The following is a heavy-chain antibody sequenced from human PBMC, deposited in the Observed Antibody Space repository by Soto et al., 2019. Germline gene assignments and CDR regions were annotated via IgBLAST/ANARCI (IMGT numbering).Heavy chain of an antibody. J-gene: IGHJ3*02. CDR3: AEDLVSVDLDAFDI. CDR2: TSGSGSST. Sequence: EVQLLESGGGLVQPGGSLRLSCAASGFTFSSYAMSWVRQAPGKGLEWVSTTSGSGSSTYYADSVKGRFTISRDNXXYTLSLRMISLRVEDTALYYCAEDLVSVDLDAFDIWGQGTMVTVSS. V-gene: IGHV3-23*01. CDR1: GFTFSSYA. D-gene: IGHD5-12*01.